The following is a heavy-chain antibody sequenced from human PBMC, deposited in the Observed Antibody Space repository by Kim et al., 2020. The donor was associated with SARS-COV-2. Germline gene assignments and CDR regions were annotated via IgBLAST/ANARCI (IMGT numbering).Heavy chain of an antibody. CDR1: GGTFSSYA. Sequence: SVKVSCKASGGTFSSYAISWVRQAPGQGLEWMGGIIPIFGTANYAQKFQGRVTITADESTSTAYMELSSLRSEDTAVYYCARGTRDYDYVWGSYRLYYTLGYWGQGTLVTVSS. CDR2: IIPIFGTA. CDR3: ARGTRDYDYVWGSYRLYYTLGY. D-gene: IGHD3-16*02. V-gene: IGHV1-69*13. J-gene: IGHJ4*02.